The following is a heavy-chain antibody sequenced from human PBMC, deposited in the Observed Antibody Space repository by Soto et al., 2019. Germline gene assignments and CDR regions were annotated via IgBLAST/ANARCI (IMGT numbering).Heavy chain of an antibody. J-gene: IGHJ3*02. CDR1: GFTFSSYA. V-gene: IGHV3-23*01. CDR3: AKDVITFGGVIANAAFDI. D-gene: IGHD3-16*02. Sequence: GGSLRLSCAASGFTFSSYAMSWVRQAPGKGLEWVSAISGSGGSTYYADSVKGRFTISRDNSKNTLYLQMNSLRAEDTAVYYCAKDVITFGGVIANAAFDIWGQGTMVTVSS. CDR2: ISGSGGST.